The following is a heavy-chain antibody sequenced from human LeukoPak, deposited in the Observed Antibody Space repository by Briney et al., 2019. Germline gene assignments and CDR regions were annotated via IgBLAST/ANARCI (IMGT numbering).Heavy chain of an antibody. V-gene: IGHV3-11*01. J-gene: IGHJ4*02. CDR1: GFTFSDYY. CDR3: AKGRAYGANSGLVY. D-gene: IGHD4-23*01. CDR2: ISSSGTTI. Sequence: PGGSLRLSCAASGFTFSDYYMSWIRQAPGKGLEWVSYISSSGTTIYYADSVKGRFTISRDNSKNTLYLQMNSLRAEDTAVYYCAKGRAYGANSGLVYWGQGTLVTVSS.